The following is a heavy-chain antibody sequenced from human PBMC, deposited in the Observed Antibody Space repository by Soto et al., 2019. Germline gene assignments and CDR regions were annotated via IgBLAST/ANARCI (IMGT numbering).Heavy chain of an antibody. V-gene: IGHV3-74*01. Sequence: EVQLVESGGGLVQPGGSLRLSCVASGFTFSRYWMHWVRQAPGKGLVWVSSISNDGSSIYADPVKGRFTISRDNAKHTLYLQMNSLRAEDTAVYDCARLPNKSPQNWGQGTLVIVSP. CDR1: GFTFSRYW. CDR2: ISNDGSS. J-gene: IGHJ1*01. CDR3: ARLPNKSPQN.